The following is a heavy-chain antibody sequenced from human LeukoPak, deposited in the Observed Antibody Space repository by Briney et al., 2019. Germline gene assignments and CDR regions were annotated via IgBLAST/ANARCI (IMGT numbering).Heavy chain of an antibody. CDR1: GYSFTSYW. J-gene: IGHJ3*02. CDR3: ARPSHHYGDQEVRAFDI. CDR2: IYPGDSDT. V-gene: IGHV5-51*01. Sequence: GESLKISCKGSGYSFTSYWIGWVRQMPGEGLEWMGIIYPGDSDTRYSPSFQGQVTISADKSISTAYLQWSSLKASDTAMYYCARPSHHYGDQEVRAFDIWGQGTMVTVSS. D-gene: IGHD4-17*01.